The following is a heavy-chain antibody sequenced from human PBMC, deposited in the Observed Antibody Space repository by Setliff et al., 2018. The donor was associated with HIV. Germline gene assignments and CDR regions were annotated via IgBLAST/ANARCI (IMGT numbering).Heavy chain of an antibody. CDR2: IIPIFGTA. CDR1: GGTFSSYA. CDR3: ARWGSGWLTPFDP. V-gene: IGHV1-69*13. D-gene: IGHD6-19*01. Sequence: SVKVSCKASGGTFSSYAISWVRQAPGQGLEWMGGIIPIFGTANYAQKFQGRVTITADESTSTAYMELSSLRSEDTAVYYCARWGSGWLTPFDPWGQGTLVTVSS. J-gene: IGHJ5*02.